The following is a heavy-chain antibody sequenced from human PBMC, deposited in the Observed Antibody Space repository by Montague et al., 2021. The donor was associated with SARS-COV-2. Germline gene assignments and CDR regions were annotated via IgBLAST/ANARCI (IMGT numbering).Heavy chain of an antibody. J-gene: IGHJ4*02. CDR3: ARDAGRYSFDS. V-gene: IGHV3-72*01. Sequence: SLRLSCAASGVTFGDHYMDWVRQAPGKGLEWVACIGSKAKSYSTQYAASVKGRFTISRDDSKISLYLQMNSLKSEDTAVYYCARDAGRYSFDSWGQGTLVTVST. CDR1: GVTFGDHY. D-gene: IGHD3-16*01. CDR2: IGSKAKSYST.